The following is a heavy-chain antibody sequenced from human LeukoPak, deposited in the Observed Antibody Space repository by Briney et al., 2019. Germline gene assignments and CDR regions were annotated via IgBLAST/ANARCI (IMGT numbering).Heavy chain of an antibody. D-gene: IGHD3-9*01. Sequence: PGRSLRLSCAASGFTFDDYAMHWFRQAPGKGLEWVSGISWNSGSIGYADSVKGRFTISRDNAKNSLYLQMNSLRAEDTALYYCAKGVDDILSSPDYWGQGTLVTVSS. CDR2: ISWNSGSI. CDR3: AKGVDDILSSPDY. V-gene: IGHV3-9*01. CDR1: GFTFDDYA. J-gene: IGHJ4*02.